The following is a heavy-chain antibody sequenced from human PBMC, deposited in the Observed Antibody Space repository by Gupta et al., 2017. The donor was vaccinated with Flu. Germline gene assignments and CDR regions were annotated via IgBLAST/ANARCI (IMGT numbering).Heavy chain of an antibody. Sequence: AISGSGGSTYYADSVKGRFTISRDNSKNTLYLQMNSLRAEDTAVYYCAKAETRYDYVWGSAFSRYYYYGMDVWGQGTTVTVSS. CDR2: ISGSGGST. V-gene: IGHV3-23*01. CDR3: AKAETRYDYVWGSAFSRYYYYGMDV. J-gene: IGHJ6*02. D-gene: IGHD3-16*01.